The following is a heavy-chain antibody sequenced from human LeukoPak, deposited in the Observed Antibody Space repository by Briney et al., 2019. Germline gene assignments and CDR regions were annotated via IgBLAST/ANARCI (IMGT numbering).Heavy chain of an antibody. CDR2: INSDGSST. V-gene: IGHV3-74*01. CDR1: GFTFSSYL. Sequence: GGSLRLSCAASGFTFSSYLMHWVRQAPGKGLVWVSRINSDGSSTSYADSVKGRFTISRDNAKNTLYLQMNSLRAEDTAVYYCAIAVAGTGDFDYWGQGTVVTVSS. D-gene: IGHD6-19*01. CDR3: AIAVAGTGDFDY. J-gene: IGHJ4*02.